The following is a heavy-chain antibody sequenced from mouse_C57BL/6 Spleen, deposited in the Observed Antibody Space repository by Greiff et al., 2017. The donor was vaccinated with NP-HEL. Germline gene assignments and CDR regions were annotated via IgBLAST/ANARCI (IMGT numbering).Heavy chain of an antibody. CDR2: IHPNSGST. CDR1: GYTFTSYW. Sequence: QVQLQQPGAELVKPGASVKLSCKASGYTFTSYWMHWVKQRPGQGLEWIGMIHPNSGSTNYNEKFKSKATLTVDKSSSTAYMQLSSLTSEDSAVYYCGILYDYYAMDYWGQGTSVTVSS. D-gene: IGHD2-3*01. J-gene: IGHJ4*01. CDR3: GILYDYYAMDY. V-gene: IGHV1-64*01.